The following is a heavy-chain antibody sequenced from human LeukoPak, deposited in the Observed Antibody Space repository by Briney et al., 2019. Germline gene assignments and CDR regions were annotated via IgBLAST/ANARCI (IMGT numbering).Heavy chain of an antibody. D-gene: IGHD2-2*01. CDR1: GYTFDIYV. CDR3: ARGVWSSHNKEYFLDY. J-gene: IGHJ4*02. CDR2: INAGNGKT. Sequence: GASVKVSCKTSGYTFDIYVMNWVRQAPGQRPEWMGWINAGNGKTKYSQSFQGRVTITRDTSARTAYMELSSLRSEDTAVYYCARGVWSSHNKEYFLDYWGQGTPVTVSS. V-gene: IGHV1-3*01.